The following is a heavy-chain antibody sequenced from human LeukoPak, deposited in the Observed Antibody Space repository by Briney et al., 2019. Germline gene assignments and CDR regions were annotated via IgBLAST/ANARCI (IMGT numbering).Heavy chain of an antibody. CDR1: GGTFSSYA. D-gene: IGHD3-9*01. V-gene: IGHV1-69*13. CDR2: IIPIFGTA. CDR3: ARGGGGLYDILTGYYDIAWFPNWFDP. Sequence: GASVKVSCTASGGTFSSYAISWVRQAPGQGLEWMGGIIPIFGTANYAQKFQGRVTITADESTSTAYMELSSLRSEDTAVYYCARGGGGLYDILTGYYDIAWFPNWFDPWGQGTLVTVSS. J-gene: IGHJ5*02.